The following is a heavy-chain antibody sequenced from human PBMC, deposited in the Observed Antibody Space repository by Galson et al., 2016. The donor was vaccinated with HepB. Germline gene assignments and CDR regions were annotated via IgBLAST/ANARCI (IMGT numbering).Heavy chain of an antibody. CDR1: GGSVISTKYY. CDR2: IYYSGNS. Sequence: ETLSLTCTVSGGSVISTKYYWGWIRQSPGKGLEWIATIYYSGNSYYNPSLTSRVALSVYTSKNPFSLRLTSGTAADTAVSVCARRVSDRWYESFEGYFDLWGRGNLVTVSS. D-gene: IGHD4-23*01. V-gene: IGHV4-39*01. J-gene: IGHJ2*01. CDR3: ARRVSDRWYESFEGYFDL.